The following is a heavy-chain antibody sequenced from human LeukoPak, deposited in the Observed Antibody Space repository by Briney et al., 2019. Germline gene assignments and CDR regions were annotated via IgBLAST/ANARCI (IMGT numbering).Heavy chain of an antibody. Sequence: GGSLRLSCAASGFTFSSYAMSWARQAPGKGLEWVSAISGSGANTYYADSVKGRFTISRDNSKNTLYLQMNSLRAEDTAVYYCAKGLAAAGFPYYFDYWGQGTLVTVSS. J-gene: IGHJ4*02. CDR3: AKGLAAAGFPYYFDY. CDR2: ISGSGANT. CDR1: GFTFSSYA. V-gene: IGHV3-23*01. D-gene: IGHD6-13*01.